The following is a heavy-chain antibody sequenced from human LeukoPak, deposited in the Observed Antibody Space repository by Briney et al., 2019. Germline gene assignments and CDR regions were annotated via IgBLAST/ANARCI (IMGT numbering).Heavy chain of an antibody. CDR1: GFTFSSYG. J-gene: IGHJ4*02. D-gene: IGHD4-17*01. Sequence: GRSLRLSYAASGFTFSSYGMHWVRQAPGKGLEWVAVISYDGSNKYYADSVKGRFTISRDNSKNTLYLQMNSLRAEDTAVYYCAKDLGHPTVSLDYWGQGTLVTVSS. V-gene: IGHV3-30*18. CDR3: AKDLGHPTVSLDY. CDR2: ISYDGSNK.